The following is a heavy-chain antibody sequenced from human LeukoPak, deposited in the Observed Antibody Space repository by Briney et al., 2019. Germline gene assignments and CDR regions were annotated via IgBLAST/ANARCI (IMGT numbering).Heavy chain of an antibody. D-gene: IGHD4-17*01. CDR3: ARDYGDYVSDY. CDR2: IKQDGSEK. Sequence: GGSLRLSCAASGFTFSGYWMSWVRQAPGKGLEWVANIKQDGSEKYYVDSAKGRFTISRDNAKNSLYLQMNSLRAEDTAVYYCARDYGDYVSDYWGQGTRVTVSS. V-gene: IGHV3-7*05. J-gene: IGHJ4*02. CDR1: GFTFSGYW.